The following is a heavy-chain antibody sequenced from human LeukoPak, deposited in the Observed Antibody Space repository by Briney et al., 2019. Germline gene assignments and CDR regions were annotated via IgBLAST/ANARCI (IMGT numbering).Heavy chain of an antibody. Sequence: PGGSLRLSCAASGFTFSSYWMSWVRQAPGKGLEWIGYIYYSGSTNYNPSLKSRVTISVDTSKNQFSLKLSSVTAADTAVYYCARSRIQLWSRYFDYWGQGTLVTVSS. J-gene: IGHJ4*02. CDR2: IYYSGST. V-gene: IGHV4-59*01. CDR3: ARSRIQLWSRYFDY. D-gene: IGHD5-18*01. CDR1: GFTFSSYW.